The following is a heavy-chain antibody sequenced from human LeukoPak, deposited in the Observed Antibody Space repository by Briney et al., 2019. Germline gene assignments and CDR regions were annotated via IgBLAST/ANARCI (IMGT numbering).Heavy chain of an antibody. CDR2: INHSGST. Sequence: SETLSLTCAVYGGSFSGYYWSWIRQPPGKGLEWIGEINHSGSTNYNPSLKSRVTISVDTSKNQFSLKLSSVTAADTAVYYCARAMGNPYFDYWGQGTLVTVSS. J-gene: IGHJ4*02. CDR3: ARAMGNPYFDY. CDR1: GGSFSGYY. D-gene: IGHD1-14*01. V-gene: IGHV4-34*01.